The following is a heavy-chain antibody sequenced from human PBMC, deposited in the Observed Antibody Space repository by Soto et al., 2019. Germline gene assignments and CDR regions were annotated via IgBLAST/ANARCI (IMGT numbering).Heavy chain of an antibody. CDR3: ARSQGSSTSLEIYYYYYYGMDV. Sequence: QVQLVQSGAEVKKPGSSVKVSCKASGGTFSSYAISWVRQAPGQGLEWMGGIIPISDTTNYAQNVQGRVAITADESTTTAYMERSRLRSEDTAGYYCARSQGSSTSLEIYYYYYYGMDVWANGPRSPSS. V-gene: IGHV1-69*01. CDR1: GGTFSSYA. J-gene: IGHJ6*02. D-gene: IGHD2-2*01. CDR2: IIPISDTT.